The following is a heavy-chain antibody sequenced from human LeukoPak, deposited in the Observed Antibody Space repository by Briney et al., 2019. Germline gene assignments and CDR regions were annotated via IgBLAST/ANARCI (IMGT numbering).Heavy chain of an antibody. D-gene: IGHD1-1*01. V-gene: IGHV3-64D*09. CDR2: ISSNGGSS. CDR3: VKVTSVTGGDC. Sequence: GGSLRLSCSASGFTFSAYAMYWVRQAPGKGLEYVSGISSNGGSSFYADSVKGRFTISRDNSKNTLYLQMSSLRAEDTAVYYCVKVTSVTGGDCWGQGTRLTVSS. CDR1: GFTFSAYA. J-gene: IGHJ4*02.